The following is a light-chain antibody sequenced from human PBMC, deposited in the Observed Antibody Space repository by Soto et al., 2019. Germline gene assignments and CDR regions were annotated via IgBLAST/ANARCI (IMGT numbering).Light chain of an antibody. CDR2: WAS. CDR3: QQYYSTPRT. Sequence: DIVLTQSPDSLAVSLGERATINCKSSQNILYSSDNKNYLAWYQQKPGQPPKLLIYWASTRESGVPDRFSGSGCGTDFTLTISSLQAEDVAVYSCQQYYSTPRTFGQGTKVEIK. V-gene: IGKV4-1*01. J-gene: IGKJ1*01. CDR1: QNILYSSDNKNY.